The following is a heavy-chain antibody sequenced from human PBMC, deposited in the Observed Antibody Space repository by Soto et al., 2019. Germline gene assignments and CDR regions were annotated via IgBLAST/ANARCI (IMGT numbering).Heavy chain of an antibody. V-gene: IGHV3-21*01. CDR3: ARDWRYYDFWSGYSRDAFDI. CDR2: ISSSSSYI. Sequence: EVQLVESGGGLVKPGGSLRLSCAASGFTFSSYSMNWVRQAPGKGLEWVSSISSSSSYIYYADSVKGRFTISRDNAKNSLYLQMNSLRAEDTAVYYCARDWRYYDFWSGYSRDAFDIWGQGTMVTVSS. CDR1: GFTFSSYS. D-gene: IGHD3-3*01. J-gene: IGHJ3*02.